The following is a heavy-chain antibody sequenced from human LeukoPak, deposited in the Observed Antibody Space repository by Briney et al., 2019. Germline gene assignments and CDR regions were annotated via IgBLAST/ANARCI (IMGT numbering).Heavy chain of an antibody. CDR3: ASHYYDSSGYYLYFDY. J-gene: IGHJ4*02. Sequence: SETLSLTCTVSGGSISSSSYYWGWIRQPPGKGLEWIGSIYYSGSTYYNPSLKSRVTISVDTSKNQFSLKLSSVTAADTAVYYCASHYYDSSGYYLYFDYWGQGTLVTVSS. D-gene: IGHD3-22*01. V-gene: IGHV4-39*07. CDR2: IYYSGST. CDR1: GGSISSSSYY.